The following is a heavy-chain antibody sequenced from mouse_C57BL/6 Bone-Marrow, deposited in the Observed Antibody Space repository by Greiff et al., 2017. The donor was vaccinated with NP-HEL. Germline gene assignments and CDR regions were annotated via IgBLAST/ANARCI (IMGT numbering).Heavy chain of an antibody. V-gene: IGHV1-59*01. D-gene: IGHD5-1*01. J-gene: IGHJ2*01. CDR3: GVHGPDY. CDR2: IDPSDSYT. Sequence: VQLQQPGAELVRPGASVKLSCKASGYTFTSYWMHWVKQRPGQGLEWIGGIDPSDSYTNYNQKFKGKATLTVDTSSSTAYMQLSSLTSEDSAVDDCGVHGPDYGGQGTALTVSA. CDR1: GYTFTSYW.